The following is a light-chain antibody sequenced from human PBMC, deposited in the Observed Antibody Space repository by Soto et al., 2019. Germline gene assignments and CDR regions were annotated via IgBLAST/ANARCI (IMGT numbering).Light chain of an antibody. CDR1: QSVSSY. V-gene: IGKV3-11*01. CDR3: QQRGNWPWT. Sequence: EIVLTQSPATLSLSPGERATLSCRASQSVSSYLAWYQQKPGQAPRLLIYDASNRATGIPARFSGSGSGTDFTLTISSLGREDFAVYYCQQRGNWPWTFGQGTKVEIK. J-gene: IGKJ1*01. CDR2: DAS.